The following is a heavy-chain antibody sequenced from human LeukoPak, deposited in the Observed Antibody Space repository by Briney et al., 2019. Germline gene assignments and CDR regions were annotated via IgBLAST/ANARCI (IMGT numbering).Heavy chain of an antibody. D-gene: IGHD5-12*01. CDR1: GFTFSSYA. CDR2: ISSNGGST. J-gene: IGHJ6*03. Sequence: RSGGSLRLSCAASGFTFSSYAMNWVRQAPGKGLEWVSAISSNGGSTYYANSVKGRFTISRDNSKNTLYLQMNSLRAEDTAVYYCAREIRAYSGASPTGHYLDLWGEGTTVTVSS. CDR3: AREIRAYSGASPTGHYLDL. V-gene: IGHV3-64*01.